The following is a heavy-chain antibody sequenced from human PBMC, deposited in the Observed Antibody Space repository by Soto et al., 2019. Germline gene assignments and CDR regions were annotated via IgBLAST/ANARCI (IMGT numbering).Heavy chain of an antibody. CDR1: GFTFSSYW. Sequence: PGGSLRLSCAASGFTFSSYWMSWVRQAPGKGLEWVANIKQDGSEKYYVDSVKGRFTISRDNAKNSLYLQMNSLRAEDTAVYYCARARTTSIVVVPAAIFDYWGQGTLVTVSS. D-gene: IGHD2-2*01. CDR3: ARARTTSIVVVPAAIFDY. V-gene: IGHV3-7*03. J-gene: IGHJ4*02. CDR2: IKQDGSEK.